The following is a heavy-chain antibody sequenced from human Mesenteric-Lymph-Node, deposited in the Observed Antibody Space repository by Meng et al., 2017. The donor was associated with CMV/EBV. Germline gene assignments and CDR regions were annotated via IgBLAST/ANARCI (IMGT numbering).Heavy chain of an antibody. V-gene: IGHV3-74*01. J-gene: IGHJ4*02. Sequence: SGFTFSSYWVRWVRQAPGKGLVWVSRINGDGSSTSYADSVKGRFTISRDNAKNTLYLQMNSLRAEDTAVYYCARSQGDWGGLPYFDYWGQGTLVTVSS. CDR3: ARSQGDWGGLPYFDY. CDR2: INGDGSST. D-gene: IGHD7-27*01. CDR1: GFTFSSYW.